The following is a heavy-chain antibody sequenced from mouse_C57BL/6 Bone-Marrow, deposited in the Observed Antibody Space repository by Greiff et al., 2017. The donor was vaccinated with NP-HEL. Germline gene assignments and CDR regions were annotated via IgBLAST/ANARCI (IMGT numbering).Heavy chain of an antibody. Sequence: VKLLESGAELVKPGASVKISCKASGYAFSSYWMNWVKQRPGKGLEWIGQIYPGDGDTNYNGKFKGKATLTADKSSSTAYMQLSSLTSEDSAVYFCARGNTTVVGGYYFDYWGQGTTLTVSS. CDR3: ARGNTTVVGGYYFDY. V-gene: IGHV1-80*01. CDR1: GYAFSSYW. CDR2: IYPGDGDT. D-gene: IGHD1-1*01. J-gene: IGHJ2*01.